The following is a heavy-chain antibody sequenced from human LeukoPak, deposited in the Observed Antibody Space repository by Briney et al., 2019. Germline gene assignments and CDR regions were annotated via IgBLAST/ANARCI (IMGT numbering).Heavy chain of an antibody. CDR2: IYTSGGT. Sequence: SETLSLTCTVSGGSISSYYWSWIRQPAGKGLEWVGRIYTSGGTNYNPSLKSRVTMSVDTSKNQFSLKLSSVTAADTAVYYCARVLGADYGSGSYHDAFDIWGQGTMVTVSS. J-gene: IGHJ3*02. D-gene: IGHD3-10*01. CDR1: GGSISSYY. V-gene: IGHV4-4*07. CDR3: ARVLGADYGSGSYHDAFDI.